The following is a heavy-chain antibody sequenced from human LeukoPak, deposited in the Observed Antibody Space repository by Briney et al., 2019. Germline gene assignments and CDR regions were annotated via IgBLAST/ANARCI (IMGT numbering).Heavy chain of an antibody. D-gene: IGHD6-19*01. CDR1: GFTFSSYW. CDR3: AKDSRYSSGWYRESYYFDY. J-gene: IGHJ4*02. CDR2: IKQDGSEK. Sequence: PGGSLRLSCAASGFTFSSYWMSWVRQAPGKGLEWVANIKQDGSEKYYADSVKGRFTISRDNSKNTLYLQMNSLRAEDTAVYYCAKDSRYSSGWYRESYYFDYWGQGTLVTVSS. V-gene: IGHV3-7*01.